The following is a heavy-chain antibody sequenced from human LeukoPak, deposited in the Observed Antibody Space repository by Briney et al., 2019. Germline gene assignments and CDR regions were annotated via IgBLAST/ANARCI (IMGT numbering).Heavy chain of an antibody. Sequence: PGGSLRLSCAASGFTFSSYAMHWVRQAPGKGLEWVAIIWSDGNNKYYADSVKGRFTISRDNSKNTLHLQMNSLRAEDTAVYYCAKDLNIAVAGTLDYWGQGTLVTVSS. J-gene: IGHJ4*02. CDR1: GFTFSSYA. CDR3: AKDLNIAVAGTLDY. D-gene: IGHD6-19*01. V-gene: IGHV3-30*02. CDR2: IWSDGNNK.